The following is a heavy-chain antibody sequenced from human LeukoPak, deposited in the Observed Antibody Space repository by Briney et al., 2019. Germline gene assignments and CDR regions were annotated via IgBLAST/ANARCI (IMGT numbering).Heavy chain of an antibody. Sequence: SETLSLTCTVSGGSTSSYYWSWIRQPPGKGLEWIGSIYYSGSTNYNPSLKSRVTISVDTSKNQFSLKLSSVTAADTAVYYCARTTDYYDSLRDYYYYYMDVWGKGTTVTISS. V-gene: IGHV4-59*01. CDR1: GGSTSSYY. D-gene: IGHD3-22*01. J-gene: IGHJ6*03. CDR2: IYYSGST. CDR3: ARTTDYYDSLRDYYYYYMDV.